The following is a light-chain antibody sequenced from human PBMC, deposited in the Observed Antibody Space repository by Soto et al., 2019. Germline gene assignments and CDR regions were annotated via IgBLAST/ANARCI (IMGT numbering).Light chain of an antibody. CDR3: QQYNSYWT. Sequence: DIQMTQSPSTLSASVGDRVTITCRASQSISSWLAWYQQKPGKAPKLLIYDAPSLESGVPSRFSGRGSGTEFTLTISSLQPDDFATYYCQQYNSYWTFGQGTKVDIK. V-gene: IGKV1-5*01. CDR1: QSISSW. J-gene: IGKJ1*01. CDR2: DAP.